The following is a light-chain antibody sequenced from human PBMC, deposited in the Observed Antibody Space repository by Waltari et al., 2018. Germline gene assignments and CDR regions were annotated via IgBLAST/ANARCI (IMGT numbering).Light chain of an antibody. CDR3: SSQSSDNVVL. J-gene: IGLJ2*01. CDR2: DVS. V-gene: IGLV2-14*03. Sequence: QSALTPPASVSGSPGQSITISCTGTSSDVGGYNSVSWYQDHPGQAPKVIIYDVSDRPSGISERFSGSKSGNTASLTISGLQAEDEADYYCSSQSSDNVVLFGGGTKLTV. CDR1: SSDVGGYNS.